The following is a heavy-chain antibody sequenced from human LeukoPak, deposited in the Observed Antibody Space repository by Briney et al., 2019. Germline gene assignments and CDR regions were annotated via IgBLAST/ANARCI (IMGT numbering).Heavy chain of an antibody. CDR3: ARGEYVISGYRNDAFDF. Sequence: ASVKVSCKPSGYTFTDYYLHWVRQAPGQRLEWMGWINPNSGATKYAQNFQGRVTMTRDTSISTAYMGLSRLRSDDTAVYYCARGEYVISGYRNDAFDFWGQGTMVTVSS. CDR2: INPNSGAT. V-gene: IGHV1-2*02. D-gene: IGHD3-22*01. CDR1: GYTFTDYY. J-gene: IGHJ3*01.